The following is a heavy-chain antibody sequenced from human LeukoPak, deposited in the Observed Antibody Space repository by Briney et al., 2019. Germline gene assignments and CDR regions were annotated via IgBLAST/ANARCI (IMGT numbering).Heavy chain of an antibody. CDR2: IYPGDSDT. D-gene: IGHD1-26*01. J-gene: IGHJ4*02. V-gene: IGHV5-51*01. CDR3: ARRGSGSGEIDY. Sequence: WXXQMPGKXLXWMGIIYPGDSDTRYSPSFQGQVTISADKSISTAYLQWSSLKASDTAMYYCARRGSGSGEIDYWGQGTLVAVSS.